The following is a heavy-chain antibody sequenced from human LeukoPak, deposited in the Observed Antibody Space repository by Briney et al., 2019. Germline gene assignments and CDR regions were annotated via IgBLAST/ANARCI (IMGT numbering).Heavy chain of an antibody. CDR3: ARGVLRYFWFDP. Sequence: SETLSLTCAVYGGSFSGYCWSWIRQPPGKGLEWIGEINHSGSTNYNPSLKSRVTISVDTSKNQFSLKLSSVTAADTAVYYCARGVLRYFWFDPWGQGTLVTVSS. V-gene: IGHV4-34*01. CDR2: INHSGST. D-gene: IGHD3-9*01. J-gene: IGHJ5*02. CDR1: GGSFSGYC.